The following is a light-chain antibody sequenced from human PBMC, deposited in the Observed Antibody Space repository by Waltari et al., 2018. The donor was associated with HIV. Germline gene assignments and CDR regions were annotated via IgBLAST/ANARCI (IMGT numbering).Light chain of an antibody. CDR1: RAHIGGNS. J-gene: IGLJ2*01. CDR3: AAWDDSLSGPV. CDR2: RNN. V-gene: IGLV1-47*01. Sequence: SLLTHPPSASRTPGHRVTISCSGSRAHIGGNSIYLYHPVPGTAPKFLTHRNNQRPSGVPDRFSGSKSGTSASLAISGLRSEDEADYYCAAWDDSLSGPVFGGGTKLTVL.